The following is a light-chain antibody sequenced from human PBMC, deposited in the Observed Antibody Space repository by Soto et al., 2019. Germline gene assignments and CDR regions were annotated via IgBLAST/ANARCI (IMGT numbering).Light chain of an antibody. CDR2: GTS. Sequence: DIVLTQSPGTLSLSPGERATLSCRASQSVSSSYLAWYQQKPGQAPRLLIYGTSSRATGIPDRFSGSGSGTDFTLTISRLEPEDFAVYYCQQYGSSPLVGPGTKV. V-gene: IGKV3-20*01. CDR1: QSVSSSY. CDR3: QQYGSSPL. J-gene: IGKJ3*01.